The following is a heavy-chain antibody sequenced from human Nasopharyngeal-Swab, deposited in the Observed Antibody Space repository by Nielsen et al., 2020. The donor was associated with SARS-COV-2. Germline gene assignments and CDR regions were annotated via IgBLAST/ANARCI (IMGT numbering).Heavy chain of an antibody. CDR1: GGVINSYY. J-gene: IGHJ4*02. V-gene: IGHV4-59*01. D-gene: IGHD2-15*01. CDR3: ARDTRRGGVDY. Sequence: SETLSLTCTVSGGVINSYYWSWIRQPPRRGLEWIGYIYYSGSTNYNPSLKSRVTISLDTSKNQFSLKLSSVTAADSAVYYCARDTRRGGVDYWGQGTLVTVSS. CDR2: IYYSGST.